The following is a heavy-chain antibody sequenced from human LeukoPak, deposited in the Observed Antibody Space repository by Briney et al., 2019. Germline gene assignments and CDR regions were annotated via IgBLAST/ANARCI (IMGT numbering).Heavy chain of an antibody. CDR2: IKQDGREK. D-gene: IGHD2-8*02. Sequence: GGSLRLSCAASRFIFSNYWMRWVRQAPGKGLEWVANIKQDGREKYYVDSVKGRFTISRDNAKNSLSLQMDSLRAGDTAVYYCAKDRLPDGVWPLDYWGQGTLVTVSS. V-gene: IGHV3-7*03. CDR1: RFIFSNYW. CDR3: AKDRLPDGVWPLDY. J-gene: IGHJ4*02.